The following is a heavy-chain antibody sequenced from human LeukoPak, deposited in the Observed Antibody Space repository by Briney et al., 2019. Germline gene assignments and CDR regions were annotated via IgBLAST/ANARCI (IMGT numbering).Heavy chain of an antibody. D-gene: IGHD3-3*01. CDR1: GYSFTSYW. V-gene: IGHV5-10-1*01. Sequence: PGESLRISCKGSGYSFTSYWISWVRQMPGKGLEWMGRIDPSDSYTNYSPSFQGHVTISADKSISTAYLQWSSLKASDTAMFYCGRRYDFLIGYIVSGGQGPLVTVS. CDR3: GRRYDFLIGYIVS. J-gene: IGHJ4*02. CDR2: IDPSDSYT.